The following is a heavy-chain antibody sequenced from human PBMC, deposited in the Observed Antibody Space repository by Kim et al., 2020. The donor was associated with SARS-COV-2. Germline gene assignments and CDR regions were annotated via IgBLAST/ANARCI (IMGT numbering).Heavy chain of an antibody. CDR1: GFTFSSNA. Sequence: GGSLRLSCAASGFTFSSNAMTWVRQAPGKGLEWVSVISGGGGTTYAADSVKGRSTFSKDNSENTLFLQMNSLRAEDTALYYCEKESLWGVAVAGAFDPWGQGTLVTVSS. CDR3: EKESLWGVAVAGAFDP. V-gene: IGHV3-23*01. CDR2: ISGGGGTT. D-gene: IGHD6-19*01. J-gene: IGHJ5*02.